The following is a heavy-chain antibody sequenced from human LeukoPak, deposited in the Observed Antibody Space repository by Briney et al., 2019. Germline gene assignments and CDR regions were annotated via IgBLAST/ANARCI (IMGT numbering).Heavy chain of an antibody. Sequence: PGGSLRLSCAASGFTFSSYEMNWVRQAPGKGLEWVSYISSSGSTIYYADSVKGRFTISRDNAKNSLYLQMNSLRAEDTAVYYCAAGAQYYCGSGTDYWGQGTLVTVSS. CDR2: ISSSGSTI. CDR3: AAGAQYYCGSGTDY. J-gene: IGHJ4*02. V-gene: IGHV3-48*03. D-gene: IGHD3-10*01. CDR1: GFTFSSYE.